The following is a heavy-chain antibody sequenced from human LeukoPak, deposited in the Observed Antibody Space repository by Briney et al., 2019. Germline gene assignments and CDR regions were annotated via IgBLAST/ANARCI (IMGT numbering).Heavy chain of an antibody. CDR3: AREGYYGSGSPPSLYFDY. CDR1: GFTFRNYV. V-gene: IGHV3-30-3*01. Sequence: GGSLRLSCAASGFTFRNYVIHWVRQASGKGLEWVAVTSSDLNVKLYADSVKGRFTISRDNSRSTLYLQMNSLRPEDTAIYYCAREGYYGSGSPPSLYFDYWGQGTLVTVSS. J-gene: IGHJ4*02. CDR2: TSSDLNVK. D-gene: IGHD3-10*01.